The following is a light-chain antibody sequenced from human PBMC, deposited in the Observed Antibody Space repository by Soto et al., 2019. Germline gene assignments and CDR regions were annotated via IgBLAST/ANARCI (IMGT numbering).Light chain of an antibody. J-gene: IGKJ1*01. V-gene: IGKV3-20*01. CDR1: QTVGGRY. CDR3: LQYVSSPWT. CDR2: GAS. Sequence: EIVLTQSAATLSLSLGERATLSCRASQTVGGRYLAWFQQKPGQTPRLLIYGASTRAAGVPDRFSGSGSGTDFSLTINRLEPVDFAVHYCLQYVSSPWTFGQGTKVEV.